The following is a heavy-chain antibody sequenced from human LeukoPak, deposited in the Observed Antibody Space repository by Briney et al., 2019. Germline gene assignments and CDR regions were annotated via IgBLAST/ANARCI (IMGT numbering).Heavy chain of an antibody. D-gene: IGHD4-17*01. Sequence: SETLSLTCTVSGGSISSYYWSWIRQSPGKGLEWIGYIYYSGSTNYNPSLKSRVTISVDTSKNQFSLKLSSVTAADTAVYYCARLYGDTPYDAFDIWGQGTMVTVSS. V-gene: IGHV4-59*08. CDR2: IYYSGST. CDR1: GGSISSYY. J-gene: IGHJ3*02. CDR3: ARLYGDTPYDAFDI.